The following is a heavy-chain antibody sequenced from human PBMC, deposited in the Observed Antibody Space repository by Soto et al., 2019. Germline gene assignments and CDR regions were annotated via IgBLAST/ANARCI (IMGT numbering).Heavy chain of an antibody. J-gene: IGHJ6*02. CDR2: IIPIFCTA. V-gene: IGHV1-69*06. D-gene: IGHD3-10*01. Sequence: QVQLVHSGAEVNKPGSSVKVSCKGSRGPFSNDAINWERQAPVHGLQWMGGIIPIFCTANYAQQFQGRATMTADKSTGTAYMELSSLRSEDTAVYYCARDSPPTMVRGVKDGMAVCGQGATVAVFS. CDR1: RGPFSNDA. CDR3: ARDSPPTMVRGVKDGMAV.